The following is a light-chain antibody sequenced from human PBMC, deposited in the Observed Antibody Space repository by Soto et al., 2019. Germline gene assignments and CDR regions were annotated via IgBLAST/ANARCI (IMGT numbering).Light chain of an antibody. J-gene: IGKJ3*01. V-gene: IGKV3-20*01. CDR2: GAS. CDR3: QQYAESPLT. CDR1: QSLDTYT. Sequence: EIVLTQSPVTLSLSPGEKATLSCRASQSLDTYTLAWYQQKPGQAPRLLIYGASTRAAAIPDRFIGSGSGTDFALTISRLEPEDFAVYYCQQYAESPLTFGPGP.